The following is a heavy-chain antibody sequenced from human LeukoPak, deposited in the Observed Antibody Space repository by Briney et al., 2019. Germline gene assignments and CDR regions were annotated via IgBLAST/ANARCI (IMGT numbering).Heavy chain of an antibody. D-gene: IGHD1-26*01. J-gene: IGHJ4*01. Sequence: GGSLRLSYAASGFTFSSYAMSWVRQAPGKGLEWVSAISGSGGSTYYADSVKGRFTISRDNSKNTLYLQMNSLRAEDTAVYYCAKDYRELLLRYYFDYWGQGTLVTVSS. CDR1: GFTFSSYA. V-gene: IGHV3-23*01. CDR3: AKDYRELLLRYYFDY. CDR2: ISGSGGST.